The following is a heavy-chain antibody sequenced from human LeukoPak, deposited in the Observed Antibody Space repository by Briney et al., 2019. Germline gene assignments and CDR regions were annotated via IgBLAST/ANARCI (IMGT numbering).Heavy chain of an antibody. J-gene: IGHJ4*02. CDR2: ISYDGSNK. CDR1: GFTFSSYA. CDR3: ARERGSFVLRYFDWFDYSDY. V-gene: IGHV3-30*04. D-gene: IGHD3-9*01. Sequence: GGSLRLSCAASGFTFSSYAMHWVRQAPGKGLEWVAVISYDGSNKYYADSVKGRFTISRDNSKNTLYLQMNSLRAEDTAVYYCARERGSFVLRYFDWFDYSDYWGQGTLVTVSS.